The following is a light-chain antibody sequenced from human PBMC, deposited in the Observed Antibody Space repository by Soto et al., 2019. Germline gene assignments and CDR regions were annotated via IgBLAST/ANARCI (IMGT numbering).Light chain of an antibody. J-gene: IGLJ2*01. CDR2: NEV. V-gene: IGLV3-21*04. CDR3: HVWDSDSDHPV. CDR1: NIGSKS. Sequence: SYELTRSPSVSVAPGKTATIPCGGNNIGSKSVHWYQQKPGQAPVLVINNEVDRPSGIPERFSGSNSGNTATLTITRVDAGDEADYYCHVWDSDSDHPVFGGGTKLTVL.